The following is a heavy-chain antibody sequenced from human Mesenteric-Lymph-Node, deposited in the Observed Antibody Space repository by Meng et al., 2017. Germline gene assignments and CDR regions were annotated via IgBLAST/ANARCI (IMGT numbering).Heavy chain of an antibody. CDR3: AKDRYGGNGGGFDN. CDR1: GFTFSSYA. V-gene: IGHV3-30*04. D-gene: IGHD4-23*01. J-gene: IGHJ4*02. CDR2: ISYDGSNK. Sequence: GESLKISCAASGFTFSSYAMHWVRQAPGKGLEWVAVISYDGSNKYYADSVNGRFTISRDNSKNTLYLQMTSLRAEDTAVYYCAKDRYGGNGGGFDNWGQGTLVTVSS.